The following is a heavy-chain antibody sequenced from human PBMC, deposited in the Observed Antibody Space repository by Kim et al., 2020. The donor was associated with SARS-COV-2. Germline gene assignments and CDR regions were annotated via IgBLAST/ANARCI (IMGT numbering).Heavy chain of an antibody. J-gene: IGHJ6*01. D-gene: IGHD2-15*01. Sequence: GGSLRLSCAASGFTFSSYGMHWVRQAPGKGLEWVAVISYDGSNKYYADSVKGRFTISRDNSRNTLYLQMNSLRAEDTAVYFCAKDQGGNNGSYYAMDVWG. CDR1: GFTFSSYG. V-gene: IGHV3-30*18. CDR3: AKDQGGNNGSYYAMDV. CDR2: ISYDGSNK.